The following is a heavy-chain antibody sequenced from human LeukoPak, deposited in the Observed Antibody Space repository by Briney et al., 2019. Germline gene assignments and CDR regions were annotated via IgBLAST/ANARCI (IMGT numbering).Heavy chain of an antibody. V-gene: IGHV3-23*01. CDR2: ISGSGGST. CDR3: AKESGFYSSSPPDY. J-gene: IGHJ4*02. CDR1: GFTFSSYA. Sequence: PGGSLRLSCAASGFTFSSYAMSWVRQVPGKGLEWVSAISGSGGSTYYADSVKGRFTISRDNSKNTLYLQMNSLRAEDTAIYYCAKESGFYSSSPPDYWGQGTLVTVSS. D-gene: IGHD6-13*01.